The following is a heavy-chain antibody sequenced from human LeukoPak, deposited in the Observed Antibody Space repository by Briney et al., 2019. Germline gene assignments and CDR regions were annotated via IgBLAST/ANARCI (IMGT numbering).Heavy chain of an antibody. J-gene: IGHJ3*01. CDR2: ISGYNTYT. CDR1: GYTFTGYY. Sequence: GASVKVSCKASGYTFTGYYMHWVRQAPGQGLEWMGWISGYNTYTTYAQKFQDRVTMTKDTSTSTAYMEMRSLRSDDTAIYYCARVRLVWGMETFDLWGQGTMVTVSS. V-gene: IGHV1-18*04. D-gene: IGHD3-16*01. CDR3: ARVRLVWGMETFDL.